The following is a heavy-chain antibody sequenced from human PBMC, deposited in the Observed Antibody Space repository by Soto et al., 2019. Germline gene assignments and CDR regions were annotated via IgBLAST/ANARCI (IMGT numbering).Heavy chain of an antibody. CDR2: IYSGGST. D-gene: IGHD3-22*01. V-gene: IGHV3-53*01. J-gene: IGHJ6*02. CDR3: ARGEVGYYYDSSGYPV. CDR1: GFTVSSNY. Sequence: WSLRLSCAASGFTVSSNYMSWVRQAPGKGLEWVSVIYSGGSTYYADSVKGRFTISRDNSKNTLYLQMNSLRAEDTAVYYCARGEVGYYYDSSGYPVWGQGTTVTVSS.